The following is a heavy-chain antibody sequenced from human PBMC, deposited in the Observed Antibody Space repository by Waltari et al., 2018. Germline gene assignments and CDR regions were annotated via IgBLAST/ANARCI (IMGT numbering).Heavy chain of an antibody. CDR3: ARGIRNELFSDY. CDR2: RNPNSYNT. CDR1: GYPFSNYD. J-gene: IGHJ4*02. Sequence: QVQLVQSGAEVQKPGASVKVSCKTSGYPFSNYDSTWVQQATGRGLEWRGWRNPNSYNTGFGQGFRGRVTFTTDTSTTTAYMELTNLRSEDTGMYYCARGIRNELFSDYWGQGTLVTVSS. V-gene: IGHV1-8*03. D-gene: IGHD1-1*01.